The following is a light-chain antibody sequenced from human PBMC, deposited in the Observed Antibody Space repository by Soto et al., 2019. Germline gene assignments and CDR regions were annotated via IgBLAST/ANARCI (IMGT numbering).Light chain of an antibody. CDR3: SSYTSIRTIV. V-gene: IGLV2-14*01. CDR1: RSDVGGYNY. J-gene: IGLJ1*01. CDR2: EVS. Sequence: QSVLTQPASVSGSPGQSITISCTGTRSDVGGYNYVSWYQHHPGKAPKLMIYEVSDRPSGVSNRFSGSKSGNTASLTISGLQADDAADYYCSSYTSIRTIVFGTGTKVTVL.